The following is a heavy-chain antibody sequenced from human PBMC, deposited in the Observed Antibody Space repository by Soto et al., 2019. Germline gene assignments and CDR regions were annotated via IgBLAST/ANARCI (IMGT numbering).Heavy chain of an antibody. J-gene: IGHJ4*02. CDR1: GYTFTGYY. CDR3: ARSTYCGGDCYPYYFDY. D-gene: IGHD2-21*02. CDR2: INPNSGGT. V-gene: IGHV1-2*02. Sequence: ASVKVSCKASGYTFTGYYMHWVRQAPGQGLEWMGWINPNSGGTNYAQKFQGRVTMTRDTSISAAYMELSRLRSDDTAVYYCARSTYCGGDCYPYYFDYWGQGTLVTVSS.